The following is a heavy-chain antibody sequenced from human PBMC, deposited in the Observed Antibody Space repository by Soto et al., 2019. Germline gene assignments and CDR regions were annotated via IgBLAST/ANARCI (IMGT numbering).Heavy chain of an antibody. Sequence: SETLSLTCTVSGGSISSSYWSWIRRPPGKELEWIGYFYYSGSTNYNPSLKSRVAISVDTSKNQLSLKLRSVTAADTAVYYCARAVTGTTGLYYFYYMDVWGKGTTVTVS. V-gene: IGHV4-59*01. CDR2: FYYSGST. CDR1: GGSISSSY. CDR3: ARAVTGTTGLYYFYYMDV. J-gene: IGHJ6*03. D-gene: IGHD1-1*01.